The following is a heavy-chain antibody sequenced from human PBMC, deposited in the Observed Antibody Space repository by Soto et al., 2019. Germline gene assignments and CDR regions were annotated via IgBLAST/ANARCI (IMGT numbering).Heavy chain of an antibody. Sequence: PGGSLRLSGAASGFTFSSYSMNWVRQCPGKGLEGVSSISSSSSYIYYADSVKGRFTISRETAKTSLSLQMNSLSAEDTAVYYCARDLVYYDFWSGPPDAFDIWGQGTMVTVSS. D-gene: IGHD3-3*01. V-gene: IGHV3-21*01. CDR1: GFTFSSYS. J-gene: IGHJ3*02. CDR2: ISSSSSYI. CDR3: ARDLVYYDFWSGPPDAFDI.